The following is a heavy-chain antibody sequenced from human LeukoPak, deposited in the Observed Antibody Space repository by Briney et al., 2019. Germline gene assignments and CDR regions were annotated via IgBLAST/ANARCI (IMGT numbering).Heavy chain of an antibody. CDR3: ARGTLNIPGEHGAFDY. V-gene: IGHV3-21*01. CDR1: GFTFSGYA. D-gene: IGHD1-14*01. J-gene: IGHJ4*02. CDR2: ITGSTSYI. Sequence: GGSLRLSCAASGFTFSGYAMNWVRQAPGKGLEWVSSITGSTSYIYYADSLKGRFTISRDNAKNSLYLQMNSLRAEDTAVYYCARGTLNIPGEHGAFDYWGQGTLVTVSS.